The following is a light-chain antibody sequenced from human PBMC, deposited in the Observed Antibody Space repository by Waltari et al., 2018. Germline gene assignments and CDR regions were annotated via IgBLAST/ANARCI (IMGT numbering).Light chain of an antibody. Sequence: DVGLTQSPLSLPVTLGQPASISCRSSQSLVDTDGISYLNWFPQRPGQAPRRLIYKVSIRDSGAPDRFSGSGSGTEFTLMISSVEADDVGVYFCMQATHWPVTFGQGTRLE. CDR2: KVS. V-gene: IGKV2-30*01. CDR1: QSLVDTDGISY. J-gene: IGKJ5*01. CDR3: MQATHWPVT.